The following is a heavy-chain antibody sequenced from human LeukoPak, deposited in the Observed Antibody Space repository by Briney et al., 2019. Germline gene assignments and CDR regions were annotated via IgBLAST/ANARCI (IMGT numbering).Heavy chain of an antibody. CDR2: IKQDGSEK. Sequence: GGSLRLSCAASGFTFSDYYMSWVRQAPGKGLEWVANIKQDGSEKYYVDSVKGRFTISRDNAKNSLYLQMNSLRAEDTAVYYCARVLYYYDSSGYHQDDAFDIWGQGTMVTVSS. D-gene: IGHD3-22*01. CDR1: GFTFSDYY. J-gene: IGHJ3*02. V-gene: IGHV3-7*01. CDR3: ARVLYYYDSSGYHQDDAFDI.